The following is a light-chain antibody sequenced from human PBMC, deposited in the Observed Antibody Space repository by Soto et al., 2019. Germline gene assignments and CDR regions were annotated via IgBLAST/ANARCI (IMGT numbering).Light chain of an antibody. CDR3: SSYTSSNTPLV. Sequence: QSALTQPASVSGSPGQSITISCTGTSSDVGDYNYVSWYQQHPGKAPNLMIYDVSNRPSGVSNRFSGSKSGNTASLTISGLQAEDEADYYCSSYTSSNTPLVFGTGTKLTVL. CDR1: SSDVGDYNY. J-gene: IGLJ1*01. CDR2: DVS. V-gene: IGLV2-14*01.